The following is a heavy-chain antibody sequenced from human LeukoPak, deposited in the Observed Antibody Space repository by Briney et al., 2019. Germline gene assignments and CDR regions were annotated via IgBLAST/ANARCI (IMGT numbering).Heavy chain of an antibody. CDR1: GGSFSGYY. CDR3: ARSDYYGSGSHTLFDAFDI. Sequence: SETLSLTCAVYGGSFSGYYWSWIRQPPGKGLEWIGEINHSGSTNYNPSPKSRVTISVDTSKNQFSLKLSSVTAADTAMYYCARSDYYGSGSHTLFDAFDIWGQGTRVTVSS. V-gene: IGHV4-34*01. J-gene: IGHJ3*02. D-gene: IGHD3-10*01. CDR2: INHSGST.